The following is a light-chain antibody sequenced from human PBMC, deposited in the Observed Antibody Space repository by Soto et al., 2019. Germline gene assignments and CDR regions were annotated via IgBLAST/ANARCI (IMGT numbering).Light chain of an antibody. CDR1: QSVSSNY. CDR2: GAS. V-gene: IGKV3-20*01. CDR3: LQYGSSPLT. J-gene: IGKJ3*01. Sequence: EIVLTQSPGTLSLSPGERATLSCRASQSVSSNYLAWYQQKPGQTPRLLIYGASTRATGIPDRVSGSGSGADFTLTISRLEPADFAVYDCLQYGSSPLTFGPGTKVDPK.